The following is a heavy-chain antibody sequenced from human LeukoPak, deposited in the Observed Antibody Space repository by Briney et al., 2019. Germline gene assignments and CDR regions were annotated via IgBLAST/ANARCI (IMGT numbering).Heavy chain of an antibody. Sequence: PSETLSLTCTVSGGSISSYYWSWIRQPPGKGLEWIGYIYYSGSTNHNPSLKSRVTISLDTSKNQFSLNLSSVTAADTAVYYCARQGGQPITTYFDYWGQGTLVTVSS. D-gene: IGHD5-12*01. V-gene: IGHV4-59*08. CDR1: GGSISSYY. CDR2: IYYSGST. CDR3: ARQGGQPITTYFDY. J-gene: IGHJ4*02.